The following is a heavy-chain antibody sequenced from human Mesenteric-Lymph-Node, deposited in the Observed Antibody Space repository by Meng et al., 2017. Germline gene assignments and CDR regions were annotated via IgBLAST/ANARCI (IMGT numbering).Heavy chain of an antibody. CDR3: ARGFFPSTSDRGWGVYVDL. Sequence: GESLKISCSASGFTFSSYEMNWVRQAPGKGLEWVSYIVRSGSSIYYADSVKGRFTISRDNAKNSLYLQMNSLRAEDTAVYYCARGFFPSTSDRGWGVYVDLWGQGTLVTVSS. CDR2: IVRSGSSI. V-gene: IGHV3-48*03. CDR1: GFTFSSYE. D-gene: IGHD6-13*01. J-gene: IGHJ5*02.